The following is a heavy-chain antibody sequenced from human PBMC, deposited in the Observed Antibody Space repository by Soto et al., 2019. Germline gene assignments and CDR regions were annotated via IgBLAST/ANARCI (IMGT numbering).Heavy chain of an antibody. CDR3: AKTDKFNPQSSGWAHRFDY. CDR2: ISRSGDNT. V-gene: IGHV3-23*01. Sequence: EVQLLESGGGLVQPGGSLRLSCAASGFTFSSYAMTWVRQAPGKGREWVSTISRSGDNTYYRDSVKGGFTISRDNSKNTVYLQMNSLRAEDTAGYYCAKTDKFNPQSSGWAHRFDYWGQGTLVTVSS. CDR1: GFTFSSYA. J-gene: IGHJ4*02. D-gene: IGHD6-19*01.